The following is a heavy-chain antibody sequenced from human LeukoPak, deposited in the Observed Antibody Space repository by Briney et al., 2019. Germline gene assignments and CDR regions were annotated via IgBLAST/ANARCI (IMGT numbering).Heavy chain of an antibody. D-gene: IGHD3-22*01. V-gene: IGHV4-39*07. Sequence: SETLSLTCTVSGGSISSSSYYWGWIRQPPGKGLEWIGSIYYSGSTYYNPSLKSRVTISVDTSKNQFSLKLSSVTAADTAVYYCARIGDYGYYDSSGYLDYWGQGTLVTVSS. J-gene: IGHJ4*02. CDR1: GGSISSSSYY. CDR2: IYYSGST. CDR3: ARIGDYGYYDSSGYLDY.